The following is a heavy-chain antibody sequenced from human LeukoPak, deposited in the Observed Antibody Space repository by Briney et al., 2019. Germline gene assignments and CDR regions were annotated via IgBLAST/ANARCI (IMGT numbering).Heavy chain of an antibody. D-gene: IGHD3-10*01. CDR1: GGSITSSLYY. V-gene: IGHV4-39*01. J-gene: IGHJ2*01. Sequence: SETLSLTCTVSGGSITSSLYYWGWIRQPPGKGLEWIGIIYYSGSTYYNPSLKSRVAISIDTSKNQFSLRLLSVTAADTAVYYCARQGVVPNKAGWYFDLWGRGTLVTVSS. CDR3: ARQGVVPNKAGWYFDL. CDR2: IYYSGST.